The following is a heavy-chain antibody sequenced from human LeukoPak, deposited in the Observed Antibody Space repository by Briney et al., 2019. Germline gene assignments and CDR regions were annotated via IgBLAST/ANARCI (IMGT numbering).Heavy chain of an antibody. V-gene: IGHV3-48*04. D-gene: IGHD3-10*01. J-gene: IGHJ4*02. CDR3: PSFGELPGFDY. CDR2: ISSSGSTI. Sequence: PGGSLRLSCVASGFAFNTAWMTWVRQAPGKGLEWVSYISSSGSTIYYADSVKGRFTISRDNAKNSLYLQMNSLRAEDTAVYYCPSFGELPGFDYWGQGTLVTVSS. CDR1: GFAFNTAW.